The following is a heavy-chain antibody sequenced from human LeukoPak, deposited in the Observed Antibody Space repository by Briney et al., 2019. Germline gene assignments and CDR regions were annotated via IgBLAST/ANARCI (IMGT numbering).Heavy chain of an antibody. CDR2: INHSGST. CDR3: ARDRVAAIFGVFIYGNWFAP. CDR1: GGSFGGYY. J-gene: IGHJ5*02. Sequence: SETLSLTCAVYGGSFGGYYWSWIRQPPGKGLEWIGEINHSGSTNYNPSLKSRVTISVDTSKNQFSLKLSSVTAADTAVYYCARDRVAAIFGVFIYGNWFAPWGQGTLVTVPS. D-gene: IGHD3-3*01. V-gene: IGHV4-34*01.